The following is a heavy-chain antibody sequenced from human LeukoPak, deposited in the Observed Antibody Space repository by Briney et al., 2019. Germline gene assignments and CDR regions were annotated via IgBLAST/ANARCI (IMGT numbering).Heavy chain of an antibody. CDR1: GFIFSSYW. CDR2: ISGSAAGGGT. CDR3: AKTRGHDMDV. Sequence: GGSLRLSCAASGFIFSSYWMSWVRQAPGKGLDWVSAISGSAAGGGTYYADSVKGRFTIARDNSQNTLYLQMSSLRAEDTAVYYCAKTRGHDMDVWGQGTTVIVSS. J-gene: IGHJ6*02. D-gene: IGHD3-16*01. V-gene: IGHV3-23*01.